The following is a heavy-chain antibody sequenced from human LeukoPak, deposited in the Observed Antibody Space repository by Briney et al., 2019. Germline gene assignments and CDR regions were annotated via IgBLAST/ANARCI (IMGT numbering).Heavy chain of an antibody. Sequence: SETLSLTCTVSGGSISSSSYYWGWIRQPPGKGLEWIGSIYYSGSTYYNPSLKSRVTISVDTSKNQFSLKLSSVTAADTAVYYCARDSTAAAGTDFDYWGQGTLVTVSS. CDR1: GGSISSSSYY. CDR2: IYYSGST. D-gene: IGHD6-13*01. J-gene: IGHJ4*02. CDR3: ARDSTAAAGTDFDY. V-gene: IGHV4-39*07.